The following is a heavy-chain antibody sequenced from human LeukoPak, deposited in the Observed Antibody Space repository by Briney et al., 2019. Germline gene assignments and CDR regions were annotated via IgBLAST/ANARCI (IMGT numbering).Heavy chain of an antibody. CDR1: GVTLSSFA. V-gene: IGHV3-23*01. D-gene: IGHD3-10*01. CDR2: ISASGSST. CDR3: AKSHYYGSGSYDY. J-gene: IGHJ4*02. Sequence: GGSLRLSCAASGVTLSSFAMSWVRQAPGKGLEWVSTISASGSSTYYADSVKGRFTLSRDNSKNTPYLQMNSLRAEDTAVYYCAKSHYYGSGSYDYWGQGTLVTVSS.